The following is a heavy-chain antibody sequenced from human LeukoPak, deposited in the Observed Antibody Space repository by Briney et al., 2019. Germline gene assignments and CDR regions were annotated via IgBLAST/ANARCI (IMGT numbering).Heavy chain of an antibody. CDR3: AKVGGDYDSSGYVT. Sequence: GGSLRLSCAASGFTFDDYAMHWVRQAPGKGLEWVSGISWNSGSIGYADSVKGRFTISRDNAKNSLYLQMNSLRAEDTALYCCAKVGGDYDSSGYVTWDQGTLVTVSS. CDR1: GFTFDDYA. V-gene: IGHV3-9*01. CDR2: ISWNSGSI. J-gene: IGHJ4*02. D-gene: IGHD3-22*01.